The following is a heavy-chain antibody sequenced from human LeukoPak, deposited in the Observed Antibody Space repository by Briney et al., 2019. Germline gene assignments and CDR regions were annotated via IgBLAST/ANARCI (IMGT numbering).Heavy chain of an antibody. CDR1: GYTFTSYY. CDR2: INPSGGST. D-gene: IGHD3-3*01. CDR3: ARGGYYDFWSGYPRAVSFYMDV. V-gene: IGHV1-46*01. Sequence: ASVKVSCKASGYTFTSYYMHWVRQAPGQGLEWMGIINPSGGSTSYAQKFQGRVTMTRDMSTSTVYMELSSLRSEDTAVYYCARGGYYDFWSGYPRAVSFYMDVWGKGTTVTVSS. J-gene: IGHJ6*03.